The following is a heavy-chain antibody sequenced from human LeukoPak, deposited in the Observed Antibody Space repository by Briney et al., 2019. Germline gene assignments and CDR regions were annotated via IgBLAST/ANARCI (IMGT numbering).Heavy chain of an antibody. Sequence: SGTLSLTCTVSGGSISSYYWSWIRQPAGKGLEWIGRIYTSGSTNYNPSLKSRVTMSVDTSKNRFSLKLSSVTAADTAVYYRARVGRDGMDVWGQGTTVTVSS. CDR1: GGSISSYY. CDR3: ARVGRDGMDV. J-gene: IGHJ6*02. CDR2: IYTSGST. V-gene: IGHV4-4*07.